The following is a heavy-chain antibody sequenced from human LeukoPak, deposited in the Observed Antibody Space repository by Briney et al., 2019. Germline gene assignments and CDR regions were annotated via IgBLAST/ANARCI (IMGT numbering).Heavy chain of an antibody. J-gene: IGHJ4*02. D-gene: IGHD6-19*01. CDR1: GGSISSYY. Sequence: SETLSLTCTVSGGSISSYYWSWIRQPAGKGLECIGRLFTTSGSTDYNASLKSRVTMSVDTSKNQFSLKLSSVTAADTAVYYCARDSGIAVAGVDYWGQGTLVTVSS. CDR2: LFTTSGST. V-gene: IGHV4-4*07. CDR3: ARDSGIAVAGVDY.